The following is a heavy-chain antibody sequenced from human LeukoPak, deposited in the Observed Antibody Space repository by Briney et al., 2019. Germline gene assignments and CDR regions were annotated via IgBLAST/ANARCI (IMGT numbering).Heavy chain of an antibody. V-gene: IGHV4-59*01. Sequence: SETLSLTCTVSGGSFSSYYWSWIRQPPGKGMEWIGYIYYSESTKYNPSLKSRVIISVKTNKNQFSLKLTTVTAADTAVYYCARTAYDNGWGSFHYWGQGTLVTVSS. CDR2: IYYSEST. J-gene: IGHJ4*02. CDR1: GGSFSSYY. CDR3: ARTAYDNGWGSFHY. D-gene: IGHD3-16*01.